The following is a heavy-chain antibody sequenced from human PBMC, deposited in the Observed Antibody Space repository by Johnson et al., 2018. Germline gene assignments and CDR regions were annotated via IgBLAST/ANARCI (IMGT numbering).Heavy chain of an antibody. CDR1: GFTFSSSS. J-gene: IGHJ3*02. CDR3: ARRWAYCGCDCLDALDI. Sequence: EVQLVESGGGVVQPGRSLRLSCAASGFTFSSSSMNWVRQAPGKGLEWVSYISSSSRIIYYAASVKGRFTIPRDNDKNSPYLQMNSLRGEDTAVYYCARRWAYCGCDCLDALDIWGQGTMVTVSS. V-gene: IGHV3-48*01. CDR2: ISSSSRII. D-gene: IGHD2-21*02.